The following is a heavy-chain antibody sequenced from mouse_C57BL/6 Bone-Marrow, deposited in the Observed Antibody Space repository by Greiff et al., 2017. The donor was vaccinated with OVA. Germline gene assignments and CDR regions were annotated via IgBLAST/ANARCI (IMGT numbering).Heavy chain of an antibody. Sequence: VQLQESGPELVKPGASVKISCKASGYAFSSSWMNWVKQRPGKGLEWIGRIYPGDGDTNYNGKFKGKATLTADKSSSTAYMQLSSLTSEDSAVYFGARGSSFAYWGQGTLVTVSA. CDR2: IYPGDGDT. CDR1: GYAFSSSW. J-gene: IGHJ3*01. D-gene: IGHD1-1*01. CDR3: ARGSSFAY. V-gene: IGHV1-82*01.